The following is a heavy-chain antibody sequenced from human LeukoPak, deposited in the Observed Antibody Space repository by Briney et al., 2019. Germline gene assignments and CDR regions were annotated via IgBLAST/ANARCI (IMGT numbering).Heavy chain of an antibody. D-gene: IGHD3-16*02. Sequence: SETLSLTCTVSGGSISSYYWSWIRQPPGKGLEWIGYIYYSGSTNYNPSLESRVTISVDTSKNQFPLKLSSVTAADTAVYYCARGGNIYDYVWGSYRPDAFDIWGQGTMVTVSS. CDR3: ARGGNIYDYVWGSYRPDAFDI. CDR1: GGSISSYY. CDR2: IYYSGST. J-gene: IGHJ3*02. V-gene: IGHV4-59*01.